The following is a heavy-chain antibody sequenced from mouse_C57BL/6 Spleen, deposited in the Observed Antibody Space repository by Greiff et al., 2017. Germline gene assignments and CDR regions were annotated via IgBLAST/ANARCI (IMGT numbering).Heavy chain of an antibody. CDR1: GFTFSSYG. V-gene: IGHV5-6*01. CDR2: ISTGGSYT. J-gene: IGHJ2*01. CDR3: ARHDNGTDY. D-gene: IGHD3-3*01. Sequence: EVHVVESGGDLVKPGASLKLSCAASGFTFSSYGMSWVRQTPDKRLEWVATISTGGSYTYYQDSVKGRFTISSDNAKNTLYLQMSSLKSEDTAMYYCARHDNGTDYWGQGTTLTVSS.